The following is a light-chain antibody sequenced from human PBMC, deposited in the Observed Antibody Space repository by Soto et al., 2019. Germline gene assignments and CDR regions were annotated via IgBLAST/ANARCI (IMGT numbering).Light chain of an antibody. CDR1: SSDVGAYDY. CDR3: SAFTTSTSYV. J-gene: IGLJ1*01. Sequence: QSALTQPASVSGSPGQSITISCTGTSSDVGAYDYVSWYQQHPGEVPKLMIFDVSDRPSEVSNRISGSKSGNTASLAISGLQAEVEADSYCSAFTTSTSYVCGTGTKLTVL. V-gene: IGLV2-14*03. CDR2: DVS.